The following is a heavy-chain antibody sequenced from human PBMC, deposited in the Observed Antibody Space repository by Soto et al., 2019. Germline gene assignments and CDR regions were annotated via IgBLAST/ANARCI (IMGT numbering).Heavy chain of an antibody. D-gene: IGHD3-22*01. CDR2: ISYDGSNK. V-gene: IGHV3-30-3*01. Sequence: GGSLRLSCAASGFTFSSYAMHWVRQAPGKGLEWVAVISYDGSNKYYADSVKGRFTISRDNSKNTLYLQMNSLRAEDTAVYYCARPHNYYDSSGYYYWGQGTLVTVSS. J-gene: IGHJ4*02. CDR1: GFTFSSYA. CDR3: ARPHNYYDSSGYYY.